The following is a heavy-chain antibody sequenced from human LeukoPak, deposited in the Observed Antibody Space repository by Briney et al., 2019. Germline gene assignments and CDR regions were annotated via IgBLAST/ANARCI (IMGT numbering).Heavy chain of an antibody. CDR2: MSYDSSTE. Sequence: GRSLRLSCDGSGFTASGYGFSSFAMYWVRQAPGKGLEWVAVMSYDSSTEYYADSVKGRFTISRDNSKNTLYLQMNSLRAEDTAVYYCAKEGIGYSYGPGFSAFDYWGQGTLVTVSS. V-gene: IGHV3-30*18. J-gene: IGHJ4*02. D-gene: IGHD5-18*01. CDR1: GFTASGYGFSSFA. CDR3: AKEGIGYSYGPGFSAFDY.